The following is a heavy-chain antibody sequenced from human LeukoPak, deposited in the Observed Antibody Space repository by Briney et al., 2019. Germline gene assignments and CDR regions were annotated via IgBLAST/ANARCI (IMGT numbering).Heavy chain of an antibody. J-gene: IGHJ4*02. CDR2: IGIRGDT. Sequence: PGGSLRLSCAASGFTFIDYDMHCVRHVIGKGLEWVSAIGIRGDTHYSGSVKGRFTISRENAESSLYLQMNSLRAEDTAVYYCARGGIQVSGIDEFDYWGQGTLVTVSS. D-gene: IGHD6-19*01. CDR3: ARGGIQVSGIDEFDY. CDR1: GFTFIDYD. V-gene: IGHV3-13*01.